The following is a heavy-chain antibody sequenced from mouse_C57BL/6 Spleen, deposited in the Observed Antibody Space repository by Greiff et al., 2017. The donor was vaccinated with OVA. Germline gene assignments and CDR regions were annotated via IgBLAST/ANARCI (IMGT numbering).Heavy chain of an antibody. V-gene: IGHV1-19*01. CDR2: INPYNGGT. CDR1: GYTFTDYY. D-gene: IGHD2-5*01. J-gene: IGHJ2*01. CDR3: ASDSNFFDY. Sequence: VQLKESGPVLVKPGASVKMSCKASGYTFTDYYMNWVKQSHGKSLEWIGVINPYNGGTSYNQKFKGKATLTVDKSSSTAYMELNSLTSEDSAVYYCASDSNFFDYWGQGTTLTVSS.